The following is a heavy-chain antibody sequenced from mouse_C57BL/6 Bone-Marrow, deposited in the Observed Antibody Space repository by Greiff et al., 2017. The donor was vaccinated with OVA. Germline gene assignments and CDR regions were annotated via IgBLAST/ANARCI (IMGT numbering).Heavy chain of an antibody. D-gene: IGHD2-2*01. J-gene: IGHJ4*01. CDR3: AIGVTTGVGYYAMDY. CDR2: IHPSDSDT. CDR1: GYTFTSSW. V-gene: IGHV1-74*01. Sequence: QVQLQQPGAELVKPGASVKVSCKASGYTFTSSWMHWVKQRPGQGLEWIGRIHPSDSDTNYNQKFKGKATLTVDKSSSTAYMQLSSLTSEDSAVYYCAIGVTTGVGYYAMDYWGQGTSVTVSS.